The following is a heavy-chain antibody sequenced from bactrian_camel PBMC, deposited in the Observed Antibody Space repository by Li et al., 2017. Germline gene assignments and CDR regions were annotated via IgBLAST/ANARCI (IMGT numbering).Heavy chain of an antibody. CDR3: ATGTGGH. D-gene: IGHD5*01. J-gene: IGHJ4*01. Sequence: HVQLVESGGGSVQAGGSLRLSCLASGLPYNRCTMNWYRQAPRKERELVSSIFTDGSSAYADSVKGQFTISRDNANSTLYLQMNSLKFDDTALYLCATGTGGHWGQGTQVTV. CDR2: IFTDGSS. V-gene: IGHV3S6*01. CDR1: GLPYNRCT.